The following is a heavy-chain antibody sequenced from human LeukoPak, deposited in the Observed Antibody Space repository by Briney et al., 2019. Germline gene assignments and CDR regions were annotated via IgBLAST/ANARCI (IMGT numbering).Heavy chain of an antibody. CDR3: ARTFMGATVFRDAFDI. D-gene: IGHD1-26*01. V-gene: IGHV3-30*02. J-gene: IGHJ3*02. CDR2: VRYDETTK. Sequence: GGSLRLSCAASGFTFSNYGMHWVRQAPGKGLEWVAFVRYDETTKFYADSVKGRFTISRDNSKTTLYLQMNSLRAEDTAVYYCARTFMGATVFRDAFDIWGRGTMVTVSS. CDR1: GFTFSNYG.